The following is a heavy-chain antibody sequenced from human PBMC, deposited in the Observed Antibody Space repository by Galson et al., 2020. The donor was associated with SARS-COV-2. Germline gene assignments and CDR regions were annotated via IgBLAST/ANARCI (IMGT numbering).Heavy chain of an antibody. CDR3: ARAPTLDSSSWFNLDYYYYYGMDV. V-gene: IGHV1-8*01. CDR2: MNPNSGNT. D-gene: IGHD6-13*01. Sequence: ASVKVSCKASGYTFTSYDINWVRQATGQGLEWMGWMNPNSGNTGYAQKFQGRVTMTRNTSISTAYMELSSLRSEDTAVYYCARAPTLDSSSWFNLDYYYYYGMDVWGQGTTVTVSS. CDR1: GYTFTSYD. J-gene: IGHJ6*02.